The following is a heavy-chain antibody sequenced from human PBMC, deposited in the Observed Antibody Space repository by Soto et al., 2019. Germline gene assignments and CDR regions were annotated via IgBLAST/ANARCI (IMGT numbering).Heavy chain of an antibody. D-gene: IGHD6-19*01. CDR3: ARDLVGSGWFDY. CDR2: IYHSGST. V-gene: IGHV4-38-2*02. J-gene: IGHJ4*02. CDR1: GYSISSGYY. Sequence: SETLSLTCAVSGYSISSGYYWGWIRQPPGKGLEWIGSIYHSGSTYYNPSLKSRVTISVDTSKSQFSLKLSSVTAADTAVYYCARDLVGSGWFDYWGQGTLVTVSS.